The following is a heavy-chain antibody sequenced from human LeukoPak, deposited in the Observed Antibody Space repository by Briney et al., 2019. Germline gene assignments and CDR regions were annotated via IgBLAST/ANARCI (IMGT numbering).Heavy chain of an antibody. CDR1: GFTVSSNY. D-gene: IGHD5-24*01. CDR3: ATQTPMAPFDY. V-gene: IGHV3-53*05. J-gene: IGHJ4*02. Sequence: SGGSLRLSCAASGFTVSSNYMSWVRQAPGKGLEWVSVIYSGGSTYYADSVKGRFTISRDNSKNTLYLQMNSLRAEDTAVYYCATQTPMAPFDYWGQGTLVTVSS. CDR2: IYSGGST.